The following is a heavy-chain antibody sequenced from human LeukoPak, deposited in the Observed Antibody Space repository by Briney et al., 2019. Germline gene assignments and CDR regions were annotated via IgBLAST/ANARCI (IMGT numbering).Heavy chain of an antibody. V-gene: IGHV4-39*07. D-gene: IGHD2-21*01. CDR1: GGSISSSSYY. CDR2: IYYSGST. CDR3: ARIPPAYCGGDCYSGDDAFDI. J-gene: IGHJ3*02. Sequence: SETLSLTCTVSGGSISSSSYYWGWIRQPPGKGLEWIGSIYYSGSTYYNPSLKSRVTISVDTSKNQFSLKLSSVTAADTAVYYCARIPPAYCGGDCYSGDDAFDIWGQGTMVTVSS.